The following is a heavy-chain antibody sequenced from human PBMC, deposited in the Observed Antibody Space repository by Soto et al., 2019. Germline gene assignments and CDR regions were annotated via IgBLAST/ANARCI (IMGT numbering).Heavy chain of an antibody. CDR2: IAYDGSNK. CDR1: GVTFSDYG. D-gene: IGHD5-12*01. Sequence: GGSLRLSCVASGVTFSDYGMHWVRQAPGKGLEWVAVIAYDGSNKYYADSVKGRFTISRDNSKNTLYLQMDSLRAEDTAVYYCAKNHQRAPSRDGYNLIDYWGQGTLVTVSS. V-gene: IGHV3-30*18. CDR3: AKNHQRAPSRDGYNLIDY. J-gene: IGHJ4*02.